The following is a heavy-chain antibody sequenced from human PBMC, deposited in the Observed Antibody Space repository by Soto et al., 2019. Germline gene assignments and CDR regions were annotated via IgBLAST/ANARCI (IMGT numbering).Heavy chain of an antibody. CDR2: IYYSGST. J-gene: IGHJ4*01. V-gene: IGHV4-59*01. CDR3: ARDRSFGI. CDR1: GGSISNYY. D-gene: IGHD3-16*01. Sequence: ASETLSLTCTVSGGSISNYYWSWIRQPPGKGLEWIGYIYYSGSTYYNPSLKSRVTISVDTSKNQFSLRLSSVTAADTAVYYCARDRSFGIWGHGTLVTVSS.